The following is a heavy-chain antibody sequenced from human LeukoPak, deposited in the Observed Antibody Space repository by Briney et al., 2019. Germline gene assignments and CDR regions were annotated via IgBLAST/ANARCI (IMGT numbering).Heavy chain of an antibody. CDR2: INPNSGGT. CDR1: GYTFTGYY. CDR3: APLLGYCSSTSCYRSWFDP. Sequence: VKVSCKASGYTFTGYYMHWVRQAPGQGLEWMGWINPNSGGTNYAQKFQGRVTMTRDTSISTSYMELSRLRSDDTAVYYCAPLLGYCSSTSCYRSWFDPWGQGTLVTVSS. D-gene: IGHD2-2*02. J-gene: IGHJ5*02. V-gene: IGHV1-2*02.